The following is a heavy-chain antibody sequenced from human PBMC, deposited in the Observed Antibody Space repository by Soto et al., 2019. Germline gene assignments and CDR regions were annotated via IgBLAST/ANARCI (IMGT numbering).Heavy chain of an antibody. J-gene: IGHJ4*02. Sequence: QVQLVQSGAEVKKPGSSVKVSCKASGDTFSTFAINLVRQAPGQGLEWMGGIIPILDTAKYAQKFQGRVTITADISTSTAYMDLSSLISEDTAVYYCARDYSPYYYHSIGVSYFDYWGQGTLVTVSS. CDR2: IIPILDTA. CDR3: ARDYSPYYYHSIGVSYFDY. D-gene: IGHD3-22*01. CDR1: GDTFSTFA. V-gene: IGHV1-69*06.